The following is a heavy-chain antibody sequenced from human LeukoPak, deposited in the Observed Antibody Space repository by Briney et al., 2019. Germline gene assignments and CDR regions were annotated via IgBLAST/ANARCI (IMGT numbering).Heavy chain of an antibody. CDR1: GGSISSSDFY. CDR2: ISYSGNT. Sequence: NTSETLSLTCTVSGGSISSSDFYWAWIRQSPGKGLEWIATISYSGNTYYNPSFRPRVTISLDTSENQFSLRLYSVTAADTAVYYCTRPIVPGYVDSWGQGTLVTVSS. CDR3: TRPIVPGYVDS. J-gene: IGHJ4*02. V-gene: IGHV4-39*01. D-gene: IGHD1-26*01.